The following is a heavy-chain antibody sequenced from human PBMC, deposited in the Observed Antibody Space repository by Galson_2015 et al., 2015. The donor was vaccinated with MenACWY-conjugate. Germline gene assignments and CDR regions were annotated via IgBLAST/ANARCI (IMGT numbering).Heavy chain of an antibody. CDR3: ARETLYGAGMYLTGMDI. CDR1: GYTFSSYA. Sequence: SVKVSCKASGYTFSSYAISWVRQAPGQGLEWLGWISGYSGNTKYAQKFQGRVTMTTDTSTDTATLEVRGLRSDDTAFYYCARETLYGAGMYLTGMDIWGQGTTVTVSS. CDR2: ISGYSGNT. D-gene: IGHD3-10*01. V-gene: IGHV1-18*01. J-gene: IGHJ6*02.